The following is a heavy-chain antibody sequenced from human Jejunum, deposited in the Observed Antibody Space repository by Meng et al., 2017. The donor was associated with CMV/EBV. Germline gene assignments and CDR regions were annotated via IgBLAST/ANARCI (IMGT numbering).Heavy chain of an antibody. CDR2: VEDNGGR. D-gene: IGHD1-1*01. V-gene: IGHV4-61*01. Sequence: TVSGASVSSPHYTWSWIRRPPEKGLEWIGLVEDNGGRYQPSLRGRVTISFDMSKNQFSLTMTSVTAADTAIYYCARGGWGNWNFEHWGQGAQVTVSS. CDR3: ARGGWGNWNFEH. CDR1: GASVSSPHYT. J-gene: IGHJ4*02.